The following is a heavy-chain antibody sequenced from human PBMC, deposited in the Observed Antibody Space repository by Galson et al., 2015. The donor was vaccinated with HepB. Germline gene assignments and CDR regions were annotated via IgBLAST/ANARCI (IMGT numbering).Heavy chain of an antibody. V-gene: IGHV1-3*01. CDR2: INAGNGNT. J-gene: IGHJ3*02. Sequence: SVKVSCKASGYTFTSYAMHWVRQAPGQRLEWMGWINAGNGNTKYSQKFQGRVTITRDTSASTAYMELSSLRSEDTAVYYCARPLWGATVPGDAFDIWGQGTMVTVSS. D-gene: IGHD4-17*01. CDR1: GYTFTSYA. CDR3: ARPLWGATVPGDAFDI.